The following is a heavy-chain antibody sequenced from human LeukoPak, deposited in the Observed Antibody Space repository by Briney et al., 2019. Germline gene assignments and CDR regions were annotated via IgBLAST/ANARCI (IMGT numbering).Heavy chain of an antibody. D-gene: IGHD2-15*01. Sequence: GGSLRLSCAASGFTFSSYWMHWVRQAPGKGLVWVSCINSDGSSTSYADSVKGRFTISRDNAKNTLYLQMNSLRAEDTAVYYCARVGKYCSGGSCYYNWFDPWGQGTLVTVSS. J-gene: IGHJ5*02. CDR1: GFTFSSYW. CDR3: ARVGKYCSGGSCYYNWFDP. V-gene: IGHV3-74*01. CDR2: INSDGSST.